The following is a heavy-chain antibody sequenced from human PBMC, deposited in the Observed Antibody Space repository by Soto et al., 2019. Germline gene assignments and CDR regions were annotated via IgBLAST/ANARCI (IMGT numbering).Heavy chain of an antibody. Sequence: PGGSLRLSCAASGFTFSSYAMSWVRQAPGKGLEWVSAISGSGGSTYYADSVKGRFTISRDNSKNTLYLQMNSLRAEDTAVYYCAKLSGSITMISRLTQRTYYFDYWGQGTLVTVSS. CDR2: ISGSGGST. J-gene: IGHJ4*02. CDR1: GFTFSSYA. V-gene: IGHV3-23*01. D-gene: IGHD3-22*01. CDR3: AKLSGSITMISRLTQRTYYFDY.